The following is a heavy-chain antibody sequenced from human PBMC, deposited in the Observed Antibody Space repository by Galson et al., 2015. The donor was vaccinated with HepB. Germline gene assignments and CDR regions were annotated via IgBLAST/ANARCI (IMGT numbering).Heavy chain of an antibody. CDR3: VKDLTALHWAFDI. J-gene: IGHJ3*02. Sequence: SLRLSCAASGFTFSSYAMSWVRQAPGKGLEWVANIKQDGSEKYYVDSVRGRFTISRDNSKNTLYLQMSSLRAEDTAVYYCVKDLTALHWAFDIWGQGTMVTVSS. CDR2: IKQDGSEK. V-gene: IGHV3-7*01. CDR1: GFTFSSYA. D-gene: IGHD1-1*01.